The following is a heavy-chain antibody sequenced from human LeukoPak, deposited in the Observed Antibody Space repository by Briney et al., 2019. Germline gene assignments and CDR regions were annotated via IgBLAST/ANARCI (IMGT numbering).Heavy chain of an antibody. D-gene: IGHD3-10*01. CDR2: LNHSGST. V-gene: IGHV4-34*01. CDR3: ARGAMVRGVIRNRVYYFDY. CDR1: VESFSGYY. Sequence: PSETLSLTCAVYVESFSGYYSSCIPHPPGKGRECMRELNHSGSTNHNPSLTSQVPISVDTSKNQFSVKLSSVTAADTAVYYCARGAMVRGVIRNRVYYFDYWGQGTLVTVSS. J-gene: IGHJ4*02.